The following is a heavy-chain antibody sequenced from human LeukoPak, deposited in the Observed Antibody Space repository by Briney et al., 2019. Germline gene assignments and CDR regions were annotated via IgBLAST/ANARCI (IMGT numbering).Heavy chain of an antibody. V-gene: IGHV4-59*01. D-gene: IGHD2-2*01. CDR3: ARAGMPSYYFDY. Sequence: SETLSLTCTVSGGSISSYYWSWIRQPPGKGLEWTGYIYYSGSTNYNPSLKSRVTISVDTSKNQFSLKLSSVTAADTAVYYCARAGMPSYYFDYWGQGTLVTVSS. J-gene: IGHJ4*02. CDR1: GGSISSYY. CDR2: IYYSGST.